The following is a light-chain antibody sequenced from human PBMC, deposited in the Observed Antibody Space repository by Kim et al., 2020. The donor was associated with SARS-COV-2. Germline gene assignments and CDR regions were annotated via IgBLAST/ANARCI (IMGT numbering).Light chain of an antibody. J-gene: IGKJ4*01. CDR1: QSISSW. V-gene: IGKV1-5*03. CDR3: QQYKSYST. CDR2: KAS. Sequence: SAAVGDRLTITCRASQSISSWLAWYQQRPGKAPKLLIYKASSLESGVPSRVSGSGSGTEFTLTIISLQPDDFATYYCQQYKSYSTFGEGTKVDIK.